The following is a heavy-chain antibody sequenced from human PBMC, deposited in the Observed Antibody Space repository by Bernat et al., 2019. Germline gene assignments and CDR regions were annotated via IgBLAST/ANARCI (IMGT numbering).Heavy chain of an antibody. CDR3: ARGDQTGWNYVGVYFDY. V-gene: IGHV3-7*01. Sequence: EVQVVESGGGLVQPGGSLRLSCAASGFTFSDYWMSWVRQAPGKGLEWVATVKQDGSEKYYVDSVKGRFTISRDNAKNSLYLQMNSLRAEDTAVYYCARGDQTGWNYVGVYFDYWGQGTLVTVSS. J-gene: IGHJ4*02. CDR1: GFTFSDYW. D-gene: IGHD1-7*01. CDR2: VKQDGSEK.